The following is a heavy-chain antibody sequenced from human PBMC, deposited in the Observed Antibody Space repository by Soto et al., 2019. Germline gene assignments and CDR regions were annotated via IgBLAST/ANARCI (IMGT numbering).Heavy chain of an antibody. Sequence: LRLSCAASGFTFSSYAMHWVRQAPGKGLEWVAVISYDGSNKYYADSVKGRFTISRDNSKNTLYLQMNSLRAEDTAVYYCARDRCTNGVCPYGMDVWGQGTTVTVSS. J-gene: IGHJ6*02. D-gene: IGHD2-8*01. CDR1: GFTFSSYA. CDR2: ISYDGSNK. V-gene: IGHV3-30-3*01. CDR3: ARDRCTNGVCPYGMDV.